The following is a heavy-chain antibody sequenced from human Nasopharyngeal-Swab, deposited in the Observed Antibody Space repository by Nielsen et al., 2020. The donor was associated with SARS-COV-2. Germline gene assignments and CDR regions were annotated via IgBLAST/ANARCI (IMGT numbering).Heavy chain of an antibody. Sequence: WIRQPPGKGLEWVSYISNGGSIIYYADSVKGRFTISRDTAGTSLSLQMNSLRAEDTAVYYCARDGLDYDFWSAYFMDVWGQGTTVTVSS. CDR3: ARDGLDYDFWSAYFMDV. V-gene: IGHV3-11*04. CDR2: ISNGGSII. D-gene: IGHD3-3*01. J-gene: IGHJ6*02.